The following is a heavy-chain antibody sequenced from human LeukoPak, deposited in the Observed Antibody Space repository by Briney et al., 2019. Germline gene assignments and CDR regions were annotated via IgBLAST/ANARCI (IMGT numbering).Heavy chain of an antibody. CDR2: INHSGST. J-gene: IGHJ4*02. CDR3: ARGRTGDY. Sequence: KPSETLSLTCAVYGGSFSGYYWSWIRQPPVKGLEWIGEINHSGSTNYNPSLKSQVTISVDTSKNQFSLKLSSVTAADTAVYYCARGRTGDYWGQGTLVTVSS. V-gene: IGHV4-34*01. CDR1: GGSFSGYY. D-gene: IGHD7-27*01.